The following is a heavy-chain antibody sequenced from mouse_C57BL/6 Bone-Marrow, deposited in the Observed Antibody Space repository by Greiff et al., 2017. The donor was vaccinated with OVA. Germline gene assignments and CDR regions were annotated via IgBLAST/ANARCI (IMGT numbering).Heavy chain of an antibody. Sequence: VQLQQSGAELVRPGASAKLSCPASAFNIKADYMHGLKQRPKRGLGWIGWMDPENGDTEYASKFQGKATITADTSSNTAYLQLSSLTSEDTAVYYCTTLLLDWFAYSGQGTLVTVSA. CDR2: MDPENGDT. CDR3: TTLLLDWFAY. CDR1: AFNIKADY. V-gene: IGHV14-4*01. J-gene: IGHJ3*01. D-gene: IGHD1-1*01.